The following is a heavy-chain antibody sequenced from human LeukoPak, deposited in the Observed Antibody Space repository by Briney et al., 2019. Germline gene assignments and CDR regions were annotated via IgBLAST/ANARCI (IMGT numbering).Heavy chain of an antibody. CDR2: ITSTGTTI. CDR1: GFTFSDYS. D-gene: IGHD4-11*01. Sequence: PGGSLRLSCAASGFTFSDYSMSWVCQPPGKGLEWLSYITSTGTTIWYADSVKGRFAISRDNAKNSLYLQMNTLRAEDTAMYYCARGYLQPWGQGTLVTVSS. J-gene: IGHJ5*02. CDR3: ARGYLQP. V-gene: IGHV3-11*01.